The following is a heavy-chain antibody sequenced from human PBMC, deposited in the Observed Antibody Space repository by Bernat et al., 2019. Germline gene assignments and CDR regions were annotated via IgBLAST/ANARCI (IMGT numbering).Heavy chain of an antibody. J-gene: IGHJ4*02. CDR3: VRMTHRRAPYGSSYD. CDR2: INHSGST. CDR1: GGSFSGYY. D-gene: IGHD6-6*01. V-gene: IGHV4-34*01. Sequence: QVQLQQWGAGLLKPSETLSLTCAVYGGSFSGYYWSWIRQPPGKGLEWIGEINHSGSTNYNPSLKSRVTISVDTSKNQFSLKLSSVTAADTAVYYCVRMTHRRAPYGSSYDWGQGTLVTVSS.